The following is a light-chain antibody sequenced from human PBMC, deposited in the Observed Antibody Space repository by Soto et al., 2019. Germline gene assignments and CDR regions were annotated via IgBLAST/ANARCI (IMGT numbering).Light chain of an antibody. V-gene: IGLV7-43*01. Sequence: QAVVTQEPSLTVSPGGTVTLTCASSTGAVTSGYYPNWFQQKPGQAPRLLIYSISNKHSWTPARFSGSLLGGKAALTLSGVQPEDEAEYYCLLYYGGARVFGTGTKLTVL. CDR3: LLYYGGARV. CDR1: TGAVTSGYY. CDR2: SIS. J-gene: IGLJ1*01.